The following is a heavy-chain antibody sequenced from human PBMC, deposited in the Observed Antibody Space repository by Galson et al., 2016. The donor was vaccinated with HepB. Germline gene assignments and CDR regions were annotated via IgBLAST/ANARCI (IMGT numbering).Heavy chain of an antibody. J-gene: IGHJ4*02. Sequence: SLRLSCADSGFTFSIYSMNWVRQAPGKGLEWISHINSSSSVTYYADSVQGRFTISRDNAKKSLYLQMNSLRDEDTAVFYCANDWYGYMAYWGQGTLVTVSS. CDR1: GFTFSIYS. CDR2: INSSSSVT. D-gene: IGHD3-9*01. CDR3: ANDWYGYMAY. V-gene: IGHV3-48*02.